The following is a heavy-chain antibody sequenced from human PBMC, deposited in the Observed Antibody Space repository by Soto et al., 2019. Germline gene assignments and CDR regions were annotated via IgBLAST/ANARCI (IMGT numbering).Heavy chain of an antibody. CDR2: ISYDGSNK. V-gene: IGHV3-30*18. CDR3: AKSSRDYGSGSPYYFDY. Sequence: GGSLRLSCAASGFTFSSYGMHWVRQAPGKGLEWVAVISYDGSNKYYADSVKGRFTISRDNSKNTLYLQMNSLRAEDTAVYYCAKSSRDYGSGSPYYFDYWGQGTLVTVSS. CDR1: GFTFSSYG. D-gene: IGHD3-10*01. J-gene: IGHJ4*02.